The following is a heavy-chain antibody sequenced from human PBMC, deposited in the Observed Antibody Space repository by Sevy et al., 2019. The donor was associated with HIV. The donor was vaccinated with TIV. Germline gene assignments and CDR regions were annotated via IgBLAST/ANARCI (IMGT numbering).Heavy chain of an antibody. V-gene: IGHV3-15*01. CDR3: TSRITMVRGVIITLDY. J-gene: IGHJ4*02. Sequence: GGSLRLSCAASGFTFSNAWMSWVRQAPGKGLEWVGRIKSKTDGGTTDYAAPVKGRFTISRDDSKNTLNLQMNSLKTEDTAVYYCTSRITMVRGVIITLDYWGQGTLVTVSS. D-gene: IGHD3-10*01. CDR2: IKSKTDGGTT. CDR1: GFTFSNAW.